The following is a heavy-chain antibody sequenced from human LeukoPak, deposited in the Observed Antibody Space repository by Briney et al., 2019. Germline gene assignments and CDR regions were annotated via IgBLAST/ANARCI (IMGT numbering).Heavy chain of an antibody. Sequence: SETLSLTCTVSGVSISTRTYCWAWHRQPPGKGLEWIGSIYYTGNTNYNPSLKSPVTISVDTSKNQFSLKVTSVTAADTAVYYCARQGDTSSWYNWFDPWGQGTLVTVST. J-gene: IGHJ5*02. CDR1: GVSISTRTYC. D-gene: IGHD6-13*01. CDR3: ARQGDTSSWYNWFDP. V-gene: IGHV4-39*01. CDR2: IYYTGNT.